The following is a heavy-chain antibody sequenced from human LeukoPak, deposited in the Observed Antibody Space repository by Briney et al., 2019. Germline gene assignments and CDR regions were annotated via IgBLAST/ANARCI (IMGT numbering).Heavy chain of an antibody. CDR3: ARRSGHLNY. V-gene: IGHV4-39*07. Sequence: SETLSLTCTVSGGSISSSSYYWGWIRQPPGKGLEWIGEINHSGSTNYNPSLKSRVTISVDTSKNQFSLKLSSVTAADTAVYYCARRSGHLNYWGQGTLVTVSS. CDR1: GGSISSSSYY. J-gene: IGHJ4*02. CDR2: INHSGST. D-gene: IGHD2-15*01.